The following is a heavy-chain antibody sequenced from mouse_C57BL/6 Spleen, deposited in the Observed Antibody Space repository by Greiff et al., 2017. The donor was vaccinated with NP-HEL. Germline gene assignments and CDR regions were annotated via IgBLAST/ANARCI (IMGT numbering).Heavy chain of an antibody. Sequence: VQLQQSGPELVKPGASVKIPCKASGYTFTDYNMDWVKQSPGKGLEWVGDINPNNGGTFYNPKFKGKATLTADNSSSTAYMELRSLTSEDTAVYYCARHYGSSFWYFDVWGTGTTVTVSA. CDR1: GYTFTDYN. J-gene: IGHJ1*03. CDR3: ARHYGSSFWYFDV. CDR2: INPNNGGT. V-gene: IGHV1-18*01. D-gene: IGHD1-1*01.